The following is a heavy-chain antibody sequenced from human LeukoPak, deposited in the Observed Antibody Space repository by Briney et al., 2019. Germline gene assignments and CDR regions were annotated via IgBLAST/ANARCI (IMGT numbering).Heavy chain of an antibody. V-gene: IGHV4-59*01. D-gene: IGHD5-24*01. CDR3: ASVDRYNHRYGY. CDR2: IYYSGST. CDR1: LDSTTSNF. J-gene: IGHJ4*02. Sequence: PSETLSLTCTVSLDSTTSNFWSWVRQPPGKGLEWIGYIYYSGSTNYNPSLKSRVTISVDTSKNQFSLKLSSVTAADTAVYYCASVDRYNHRYGYWGQGTLVTVSS.